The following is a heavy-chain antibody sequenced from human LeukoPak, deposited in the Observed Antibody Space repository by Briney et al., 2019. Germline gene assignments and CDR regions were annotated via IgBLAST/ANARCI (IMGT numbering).Heavy chain of an antibody. J-gene: IGHJ4*02. D-gene: IGHD4/OR15-4a*01. V-gene: IGHV3-9*01. CDR3: AKNISFDYGGAPDS. CDR1: GFIFQDYA. Sequence: PGGSLRLSCEASGFIFQDYAMHWVRQAPGKGLEWVSCISWDSGSIGYADSVRGRFIISRDNANNSLYLHMNSLKPDDTALYYCAKNISFDYGGAPDSCGQGTLVTVSS. CDR2: ISWDSGSI.